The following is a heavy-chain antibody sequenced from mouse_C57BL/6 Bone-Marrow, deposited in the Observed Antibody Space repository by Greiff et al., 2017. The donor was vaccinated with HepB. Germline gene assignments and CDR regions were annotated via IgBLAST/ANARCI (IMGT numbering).Heavy chain of an antibody. V-gene: IGHV1-18*01. CDR2: IHPNNGGT. Sequence: VQLKEPGPELVKPGASVKIPCKASGYTFTDYNMDWVKQSPGQGLEWIGDIHPNNGGTIYNQKFKGKATLTVDKSSSTAYMELRSLTSEDTAVYYCAREGYTGFAYWGQGNLVTVSA. J-gene: IGHJ3*01. CDR1: GYTFTDYN. D-gene: IGHD1-1*01. CDR3: AREGYTGFAY.